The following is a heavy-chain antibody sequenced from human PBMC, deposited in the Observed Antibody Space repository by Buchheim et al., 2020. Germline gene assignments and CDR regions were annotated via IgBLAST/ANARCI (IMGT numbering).Heavy chain of an antibody. CDR1: GFTFSSYS. D-gene: IGHD2-2*01. V-gene: IGHV3-21*01. CDR3: AVVVVPAAMPDCYYYGMDV. CDR2: ISSSSSYI. J-gene: IGHJ6*02. Sequence: EVQLVESGGGLVKPGGSLRLSCAASGFTFSSYSMNWVRQAPGKGLEWVSSISSSSSYIYYADSVKGRFTISRDNAKNSLYLQMNSLRAEDTAVYYCAVVVVPAAMPDCYYYGMDVWGQGTT.